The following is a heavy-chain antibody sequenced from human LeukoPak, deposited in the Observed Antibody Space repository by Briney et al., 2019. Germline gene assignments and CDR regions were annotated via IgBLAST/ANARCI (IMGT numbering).Heavy chain of an antibody. J-gene: IGHJ4*02. CDR1: GGSFSGYY. V-gene: IGHV4-34*01. Sequence: PSETLSLTCAVYGGSFSGYYWSWIRQPPGKGLEWIGEINHSGSTNYNPSLKSRVTISVDTSKNQFSLKLSSVTAADTAVYYCARTYYDYVWGSYRSFGYWGQGTLVTVSS. CDR2: INHSGST. CDR3: ARTYYDYVWGSYRSFGY. D-gene: IGHD3-16*02.